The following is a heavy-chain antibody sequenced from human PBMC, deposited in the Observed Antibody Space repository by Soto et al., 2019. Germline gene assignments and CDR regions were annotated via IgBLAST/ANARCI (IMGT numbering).Heavy chain of an antibody. V-gene: IGHV1-69*13. CDR2: IIPIFGTA. Sequence: ASVKVSCKASGGTFSSYAISWVRQAPGQGLEWMGGIIPIFGTANYAQKFQGRVTITADESTSTAYMELSSLRSEDTAVYYCARGPPYRIEGETYYYYYGMDVWGQGTTVTVSS. J-gene: IGHJ6*02. CDR3: ARGPPYRIEGETYYYYYGMDV. D-gene: IGHD3-16*01. CDR1: GGTFSSYA.